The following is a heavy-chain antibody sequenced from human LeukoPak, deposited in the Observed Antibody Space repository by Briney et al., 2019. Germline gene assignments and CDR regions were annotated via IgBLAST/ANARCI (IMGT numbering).Heavy chain of an antibody. Sequence: GGSLRLSCAASGFTFSSYGMHWVRQAPGKGLEWVAFIQYDGSNKYYADSVKGRFTISRDNPKNTLFLQMNSLRAEDTAVYYCAKGDADWGQGTLVTVSS. CDR2: IQYDGSNK. CDR1: GFTFSSYG. CDR3: AKGDAD. J-gene: IGHJ4*02. V-gene: IGHV3-30*02.